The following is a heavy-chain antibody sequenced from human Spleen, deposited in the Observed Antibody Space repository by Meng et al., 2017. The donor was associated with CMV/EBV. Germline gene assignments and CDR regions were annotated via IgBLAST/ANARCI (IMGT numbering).Heavy chain of an antibody. CDR3: ARVVDDLSIAARRVGMDV. CDR2: ICSGGSST. CDR1: GFTFSSCA. J-gene: IGHJ6*02. V-gene: IGHV3-23*03. D-gene: IGHD6-6*01. Sequence: LSLTCAASGFTFSSCAMSWVRQAPGKGLEWVSIICSGGSSTFFADSVKGRFTVSRDNSKNMMFLQMNNLRVDDTAVYYCARVVDDLSIAARRVGMDVWGQGTTVTVSS.